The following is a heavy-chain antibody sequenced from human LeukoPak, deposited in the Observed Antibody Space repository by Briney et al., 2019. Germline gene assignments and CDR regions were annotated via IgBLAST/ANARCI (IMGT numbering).Heavy chain of an antibody. Sequence: PGRSLRLSCAASGFTFSSYAMSWVRQAPGKGLEWVSVISGSGGSTYYADSVKGRFTISRDNSKNTLYLQMNSLRAEDTAVYYCAKLPSSSGLRYYFDYWGQGTLVTVSS. D-gene: IGHD6-19*01. V-gene: IGHV3-23*01. CDR3: AKLPSSSGLRYYFDY. CDR1: GFTFSSYA. J-gene: IGHJ4*02. CDR2: ISGSGGST.